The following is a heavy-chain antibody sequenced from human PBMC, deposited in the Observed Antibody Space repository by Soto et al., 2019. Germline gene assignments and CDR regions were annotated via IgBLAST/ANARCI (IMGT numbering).Heavy chain of an antibody. D-gene: IGHD4-17*01. CDR2: ISYDGSNK. V-gene: IGHV3-30-3*01. CDR1: GFTFSSYA. CDR3: SRDQGLRWYTSPLYYFDY. Sequence: GGSLRLSCAASGFTFSSYAMHWVRQAPGKGLEWVAVISYDGSNKYYADSVMGRFTISRDNSKNTLYLQMNSLRAEDTAVYYCSRDQGLRWYTSPLYYFDYWGQGTLVTVSS. J-gene: IGHJ4*02.